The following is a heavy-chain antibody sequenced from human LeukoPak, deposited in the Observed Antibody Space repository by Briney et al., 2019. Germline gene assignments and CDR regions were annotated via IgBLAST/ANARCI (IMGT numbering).Heavy chain of an antibody. CDR3: ARDGSQLSITGTTVDY. CDR1: GYTFTGDY. Sequence: GASVKVSCKASGYTFTGDYMHWVRQAPGQGLDWIGWINPNSGGTNYAQKFQGRVTMTRDTSISTAYMELSRLRSDDTAVYYCARDGSQLSITGTTVDYWGQGTLVTVSS. CDR2: INPNSGGT. V-gene: IGHV1-2*02. D-gene: IGHD1-7*01. J-gene: IGHJ4*02.